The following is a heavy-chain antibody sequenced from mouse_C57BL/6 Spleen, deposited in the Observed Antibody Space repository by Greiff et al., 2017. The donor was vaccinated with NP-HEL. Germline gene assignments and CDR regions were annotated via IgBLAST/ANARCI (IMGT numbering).Heavy chain of an antibody. CDR3: ARDRDYTRFAY. D-gene: IGHD2-12*01. J-gene: IGHJ3*01. V-gene: IGHV1-82*01. CDR1: GYAFSSSW. CDR2: IYPGDGDT. Sequence: VKLMESGPELVKPGASVKISCKASGYAFSSSWMNWVKQRPGKGLEWIGRIYPGDGDTNYNGKFKGKATLTADKSSSTAYMQLSSLTSEDSAVYFCARDRDYTRFAYWGQGTLVTVSA.